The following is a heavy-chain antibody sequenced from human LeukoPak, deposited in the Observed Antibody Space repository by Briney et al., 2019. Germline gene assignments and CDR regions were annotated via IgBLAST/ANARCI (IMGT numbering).Heavy chain of an antibody. D-gene: IGHD2-2*01. CDR2: INPNSGGT. CDR3: ARIIRGPAANHYYYYYMDV. V-gene: IGHV1-2*02. J-gene: IGHJ6*03. Sequence: GASVKVSCKASGYTFTGYYMHWVRQAPGQGLEWMGWINPNSGGTNYAQKFQGRVTMTRDTSISTAYMELSRLRSDDTTVYYCARIIRGPAANHYYYYYMDVWGKGTTVTVSS. CDR1: GYTFTGYY.